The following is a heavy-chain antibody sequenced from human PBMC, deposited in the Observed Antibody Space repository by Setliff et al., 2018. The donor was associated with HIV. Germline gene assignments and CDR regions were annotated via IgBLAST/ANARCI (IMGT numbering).Heavy chain of an antibody. CDR3: ARRFGFDSAGYENDVFDI. CDR1: GYIFNNYW. D-gene: IGHD3-22*01. CDR2: IFPGDYAT. V-gene: IGHV5-51*01. Sequence: PGESLKISCKGSGYIFNNYWVGWVRQMPGEGLEWMGLIFPGDYATRYSPSFQGQVSMSVDKSIGVAYLQWSSLKASDTTMYYCARRFGFDSAGYENDVFDIWGQGTMVTVSS. J-gene: IGHJ3*02.